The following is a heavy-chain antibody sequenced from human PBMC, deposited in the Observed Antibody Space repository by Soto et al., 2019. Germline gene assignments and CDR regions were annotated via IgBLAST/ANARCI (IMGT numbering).Heavy chain of an antibody. D-gene: IGHD3-22*01. CDR3: ARGRRYSYDSGAPVAAS. Sequence: SETLSLTCAVSGDSISSGYYWAWIRQPPGKGLEWIGSIYHSGITYYNPALKSRVTISVDTSKNQFSLKLSSVTAADTAVYYWARGRRYSYDSGAPVAASGGQGTLVTAPS. CDR2: IYHSGIT. J-gene: IGHJ4*02. CDR1: GDSISSGYY. V-gene: IGHV4-38-2*01.